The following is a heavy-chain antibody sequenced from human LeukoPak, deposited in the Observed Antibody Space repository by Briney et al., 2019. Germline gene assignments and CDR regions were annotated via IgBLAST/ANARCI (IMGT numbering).Heavy chain of an antibody. Sequence: SETLSLTCTVSGYSISSGYYWGWIRQPPGKGLEWIGSIYHSGNTNYNPPLKSRVTISVDKFKNQFSLKLSSVTAADTAVYYCAKGLAVAGRPHYYYGVDVWGQGTTVTVSS. CDR2: IYHSGNT. V-gene: IGHV4-38-2*02. J-gene: IGHJ6*02. CDR1: GYSISSGYY. CDR3: AKGLAVAGRPHYYYGVDV. D-gene: IGHD6-19*01.